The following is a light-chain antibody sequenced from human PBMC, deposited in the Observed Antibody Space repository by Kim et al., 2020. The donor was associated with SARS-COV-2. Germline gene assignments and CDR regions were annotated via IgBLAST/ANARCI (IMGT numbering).Light chain of an antibody. J-gene: IGKJ2*01. V-gene: IGKV1-33*01. CDR1: KDISNN. CDR2: DAS. CDR3: QHYYGFPYT. Sequence: SASVGDRVTITCQASKDISNNLNWYQQKSGEGPKLLIYDASSLDTGVPSKFSGRGSGTDFTFTINNLEPEDTATYFCQHYYGFPYTFGQGTKLEI.